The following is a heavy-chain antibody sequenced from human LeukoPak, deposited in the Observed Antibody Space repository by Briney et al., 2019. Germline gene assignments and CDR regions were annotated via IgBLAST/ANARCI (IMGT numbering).Heavy chain of an antibody. J-gene: IGHJ6*03. CDR2: ISFDASNK. CDR3: XXXXXXQKXPLVRGGERPYYMDV. Sequence: GGSLRLSCAASGFTFSSYGMHWVRQAPGKGLEWVAVISFDASNKYYADSVKGRFTISRDNSKNTLYLQMNSLRAEDAAIYYXXXXXXXQKXPLVRGGERPYYMDVWGKGTTVTISS. V-gene: IGHV3-30*03. CDR1: GFTFSSYG. D-gene: IGHD3-10*01.